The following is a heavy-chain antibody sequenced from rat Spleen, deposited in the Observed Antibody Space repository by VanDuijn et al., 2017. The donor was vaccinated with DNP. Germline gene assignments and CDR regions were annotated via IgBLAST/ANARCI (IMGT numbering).Heavy chain of an antibody. CDR1: GFTFSDYY. CDR3: ARPMDYYSGGFAY. Sequence: EVQLVESGGGLVQPGRSLKLSCAASGFTFSDYYMAWVRQTPTRGLEWVAYLTYDGVNTYYRDSVKGRFTISRDNAKRTLYLQMNSLRSEDMATYYCARPMDYYSGGFAYWGQGTLVTVSS. V-gene: IGHV5-22*01. J-gene: IGHJ3*01. CDR2: LTYDGVNT. D-gene: IGHD1-1*01.